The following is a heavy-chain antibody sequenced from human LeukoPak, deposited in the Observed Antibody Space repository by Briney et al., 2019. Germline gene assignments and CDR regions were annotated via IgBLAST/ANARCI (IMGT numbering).Heavy chain of an antibody. CDR3: AREYSYGYFPFDY. D-gene: IGHD5-18*01. CDR2: INHSGST. Sequence: SETLSRTCTVSGGSISSYYWSWIRQPPGKGLEWIGEINHSGSTNYNPSLKSRVTISVDTSKNQFSLKLSSVTAADTAVYYCAREYSYGYFPFDYWGQGTLVTVSS. V-gene: IGHV4-34*01. CDR1: GGSISSYY. J-gene: IGHJ4*02.